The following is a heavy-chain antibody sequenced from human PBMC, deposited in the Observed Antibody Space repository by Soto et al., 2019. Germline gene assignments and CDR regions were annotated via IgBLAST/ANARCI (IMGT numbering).Heavy chain of an antibody. CDR2: IYYSGST. CDR3: ARFDSSGYYYFDY. Sequence: QVQLQESGPGLLKPSQTLSLTCTVSGGSISSGDYYWSWIRQPPGKGLEGIGYIYYSGSTYYNPSLKSRVTISVDTSKNQFSLKLSSVTAADTAVYYCARFDSSGYYYFDYWGQGTLVTVSS. D-gene: IGHD3-22*01. V-gene: IGHV4-30-4*01. J-gene: IGHJ4*02. CDR1: GGSISSGDYY.